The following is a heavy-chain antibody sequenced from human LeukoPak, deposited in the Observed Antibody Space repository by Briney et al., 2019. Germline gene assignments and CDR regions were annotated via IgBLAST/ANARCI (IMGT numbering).Heavy chain of an antibody. D-gene: IGHD3-9*01. CDR1: GFTFSSCS. CDR2: ISSTSTYI. CDR3: ARALRFDWLSAY. Sequence: PGGSLRLSCAASGFTFSSCSMNWVRQAPGKGLEWVSSISSTSTYIYYADSVKGRFTISRDNAKNSLYLQMNSLRAEDTAVYYCARALRFDWLSAYWGQGTLVTVSS. V-gene: IGHV3-21*01. J-gene: IGHJ4*02.